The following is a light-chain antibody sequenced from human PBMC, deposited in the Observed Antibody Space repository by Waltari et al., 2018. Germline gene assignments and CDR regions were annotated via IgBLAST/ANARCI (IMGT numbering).Light chain of an antibody. J-gene: IGLJ1*01. CDR1: NIGSKS. CDR3: QVWDSSSDHLYV. V-gene: IGLV3-21*03. CDR2: DDS. Sequence: SYVLTQPPSVSVAPGKTARITCGGNNIGSKSVPWYQQKPGQAPVLVVYDDSDRPSGIPERFSGSNSGNTATLTISRVEAVDEADYYCQVWDSSSDHLYVFGTGTKVTVL.